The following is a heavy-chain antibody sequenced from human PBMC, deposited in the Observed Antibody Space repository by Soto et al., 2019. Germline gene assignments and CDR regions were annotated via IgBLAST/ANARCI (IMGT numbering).Heavy chain of an antibody. J-gene: IGHJ4*02. Sequence: PGGSLRLSCEASGFTFSSYAMSWVRQAPGKGLEWVSGISGSGGSTYYADSVKGRLTISRDNSKNTLYLQMNSLRAEDTAVYYCAKARSTSRSLVDYWGQGTLVTVSS. CDR3: AKARSTSRSLVDY. V-gene: IGHV3-23*01. D-gene: IGHD2-2*01. CDR2: ISGSGGST. CDR1: GFTFSSYA.